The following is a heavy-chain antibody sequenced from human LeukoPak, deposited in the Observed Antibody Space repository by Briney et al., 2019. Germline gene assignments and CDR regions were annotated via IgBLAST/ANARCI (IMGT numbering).Heavy chain of an antibody. CDR1: GFTFSSYS. V-gene: IGHV3-48*04. CDR2: ISSSSITI. D-gene: IGHD2-15*01. J-gene: IGHJ4*02. Sequence: GGSLRLSCAASGFTFSSYSLNWVRQAPGKGLGWGSFISSSSITIYYADSVKGRFNISRNNTEKSQYLQMNSMSAEDAAVYYCARDRGGSYSDIDCWGQGTLVTVAS. CDR3: ARDRGGSYSDIDC.